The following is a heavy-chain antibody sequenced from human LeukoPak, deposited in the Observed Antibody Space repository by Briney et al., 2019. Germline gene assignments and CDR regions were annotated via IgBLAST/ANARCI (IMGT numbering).Heavy chain of an antibody. J-gene: IGHJ6*02. CDR2: ISGSGGST. V-gene: IGHV3-23*01. Sequence: PGGSLRLSCAASGFTFSSYAMSWVRQAGGKWLEWVSAISGSGGSTNYADSVKGRFTISRDNSKNTLYLQMNSLRAEDTAVYYCAKSPANYYHYGMDVWGQGTTVTVSS. CDR1: GFTFSSYA. CDR3: AKSPANYYHYGMDV. D-gene: IGHD2-2*01.